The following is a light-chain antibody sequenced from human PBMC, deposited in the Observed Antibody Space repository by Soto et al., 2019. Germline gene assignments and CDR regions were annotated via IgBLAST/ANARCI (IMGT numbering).Light chain of an antibody. Sequence: QSVLTQPPSASGTPGQRVTISCSGSSTNIGSNYVYWYQQVPGTAPKLLIYSNNQRPRGVPDRFSASKSGTSASLAIRGLRSEAEAAYYCATWDDSLNNPVFGGGTQMTVL. V-gene: IGLV1-47*02. CDR2: SNN. J-gene: IGLJ7*01. CDR3: ATWDDSLNNPV. CDR1: STNIGSNY.